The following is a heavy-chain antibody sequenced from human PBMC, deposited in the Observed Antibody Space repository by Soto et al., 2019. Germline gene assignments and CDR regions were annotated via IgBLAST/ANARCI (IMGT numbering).Heavy chain of an antibody. V-gene: IGHV4-39*01. Sequence: SETLSLTCAVSGGSISISSCYWVWIRQPPGKGLEWIGSIYYSGSTYYNPSLKSRVTISVDTSKNQFSLKLSSVTAADTAVYYCAKPWVPSITDRPTRFDYWGRGTLVTVSS. D-gene: IGHD6-6*01. J-gene: IGHJ4*02. CDR1: GGSISISSCY. CDR2: IYYSGST. CDR3: AKPWVPSITDRPTRFDY.